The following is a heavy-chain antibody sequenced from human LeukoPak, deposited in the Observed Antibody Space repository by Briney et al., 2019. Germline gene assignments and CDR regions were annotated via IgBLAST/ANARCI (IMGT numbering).Heavy chain of an antibody. CDR1: GFTFSSYA. V-gene: IGHV3-23*01. D-gene: IGHD2-2*02. CDR3: ANGWGIVVVPAAIRHDAFDI. CDR2: ISGSGGST. Sequence: QTGGSLRLSCAASGFTFSSYAMSWVRQAPGKGLEWVSAISGSGGSTYYTDSVKGRFTISRDNSKNTLYLQMNSLRAEDTAVYYCANGWGIVVVPAAIRHDAFDIWGQGTMVTVSS. J-gene: IGHJ3*02.